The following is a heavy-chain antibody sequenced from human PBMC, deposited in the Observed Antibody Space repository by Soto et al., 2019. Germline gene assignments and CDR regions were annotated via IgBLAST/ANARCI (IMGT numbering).Heavy chain of an antibody. CDR1: GFSLSTSGVG. CDR2: IYWDDDK. V-gene: IGHV2-5*02. Sequence: QITLKESGPTLVKPTQTLTLTCTFSGFSLSTSGVGVGWIRQPPGKALEWLALIYWDDDKRYSPSLKSRLTITKDTSKNQVVLTMTNMEPVDTAAYYCEARSGYAHGYWYFDLWGRGTLVTVSS. J-gene: IGHJ2*01. CDR3: EARSGYAHGYWYFDL. D-gene: IGHD5-12*01.